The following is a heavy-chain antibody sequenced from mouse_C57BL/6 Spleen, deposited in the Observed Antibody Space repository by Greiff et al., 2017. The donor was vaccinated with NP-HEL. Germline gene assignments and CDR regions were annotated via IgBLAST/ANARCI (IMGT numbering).Heavy chain of an antibody. Sequence: VQLQQPGAELVKPGASVKLSCKASGYTFTSYWMHWVKQRPGQGLEWIGMIHPNSGSTNYNEKFKSKATLTVDKSASTAYMQLSSLTAEDSAGYYGARGTAQGFAYWGQGTLVTVSA. CDR2: IHPNSGST. D-gene: IGHD3-2*02. CDR3: ARGTAQGFAY. CDR1: GYTFTSYW. J-gene: IGHJ3*01. V-gene: IGHV1-64*01.